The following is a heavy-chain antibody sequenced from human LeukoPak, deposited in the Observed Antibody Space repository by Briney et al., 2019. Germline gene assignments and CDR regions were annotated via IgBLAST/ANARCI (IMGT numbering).Heavy chain of an antibody. V-gene: IGHV1-69*01. CDR2: IIPIDGTA. J-gene: IGHJ3*01. Sequence: SVKVSCKASRDTFTKCAFSWLRQAPVQGLEWMGGIIPIDGTANFGQKFQGRVTITADESTSTAYMELSSLRSEDTAIYYCARDPGAPVRAFDVWGQGTMVTVSS. CDR3: ARDPGAPVRAFDV. D-gene: IGHD3-10*01. CDR1: RDTFTKCA.